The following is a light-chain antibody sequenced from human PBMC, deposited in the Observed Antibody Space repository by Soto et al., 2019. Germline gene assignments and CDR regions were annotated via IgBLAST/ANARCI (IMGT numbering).Light chain of an antibody. J-gene: IGKJ5*01. V-gene: IGKV3-11*01. Sequence: EIVLTQSPATLSLSPGARSTLSCRASQSVNTYLAWHQQKTGQAPRLPIYDASSRATGIPARFSGSGSGTDFTLTISSLEPEDFAVYYCQQRSNWPITVGRGTRLEIK. CDR1: QSVNTY. CDR3: QQRSNWPIT. CDR2: DAS.